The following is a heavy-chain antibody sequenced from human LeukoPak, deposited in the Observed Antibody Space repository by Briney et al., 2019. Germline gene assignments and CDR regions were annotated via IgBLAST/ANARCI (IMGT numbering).Heavy chain of an antibody. CDR2: ISAYNGNT. Sequence: ASVKVSCKASGYTFTSYGISWVRQAPGQGLEWMGWISAYNGNTNYAQKLQGRVTMTTDTSTSTAYMELRSLRSDDTAVYYCARDHLTMVRGTSDYWGQGTPVTVSS. V-gene: IGHV1-18*01. CDR1: GYTFTSYG. D-gene: IGHD3-10*01. J-gene: IGHJ4*02. CDR3: ARDHLTMVRGTSDY.